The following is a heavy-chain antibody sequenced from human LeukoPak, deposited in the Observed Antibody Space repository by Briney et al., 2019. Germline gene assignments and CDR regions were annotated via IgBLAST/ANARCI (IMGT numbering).Heavy chain of an antibody. V-gene: IGHV4-34*01. CDR1: GGSFSGYY. CDR2: INHSGST. D-gene: IGHD3-22*01. Sequence: PSETLSLTCAVYGGSFSGYYWSWIRQPPGKGLEWIGEINHSGSTNYNPSLKSRVTMSVDTSKNQFSLKLSSVTAADTAVYYCARGHTMIVGQYYFDYWGQGTLVTVSS. J-gene: IGHJ4*02. CDR3: ARGHTMIVGQYYFDY.